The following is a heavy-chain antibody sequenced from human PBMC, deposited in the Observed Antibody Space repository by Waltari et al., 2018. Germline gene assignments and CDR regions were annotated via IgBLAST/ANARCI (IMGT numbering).Heavy chain of an antibody. J-gene: IGHJ6*02. CDR3: ARDYCDRTNCHGMDV. Sequence: QVQLVASGGGVVQPGRSLRTPFAASEFPFTYSPIHWVRQAPGKGREWVAVIAYNERNIYYVDSVKGRFAISRDNSKKMLYLQMNSLRAEDTAVYYCARDYCDRTNCHGMDVWGQGTTVTVSS. CDR1: EFPFTYSP. V-gene: IGHV3-30*01. D-gene: IGHD3-22*01. CDR2: IAYNERNI.